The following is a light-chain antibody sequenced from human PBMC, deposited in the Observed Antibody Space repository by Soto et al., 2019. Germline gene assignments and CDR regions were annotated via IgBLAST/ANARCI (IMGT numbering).Light chain of an antibody. Sequence: ELTHSPATLTLAPGERATLSCRASQFLSSYLAWYQQKPGQPPRLLIYDTSNRATGVSARFSGSGSGTDFTLTISSLEPEDFAVYYCQQRSIWPPTFGQGTRLEI. CDR3: QQRSIWPPT. J-gene: IGKJ5*01. CDR1: QFLSSY. V-gene: IGKV3-11*01. CDR2: DTS.